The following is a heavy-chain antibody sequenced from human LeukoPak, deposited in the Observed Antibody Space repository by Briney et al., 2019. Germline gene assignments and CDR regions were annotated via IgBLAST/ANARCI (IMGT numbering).Heavy chain of an antibody. Sequence: PGGSLRLSCVASGFTFTDHPMSWVRQAPGKGLEWVATIKQDASVEHYADSVKGRFTTSRDNAKSSLYLQMNTLSGEDTAVYYCARLVRDMTTWDYWGQGTLVTVSS. CDR1: GFTFTDHP. CDR3: ARLVRDMTTWDY. D-gene: IGHD1-26*01. J-gene: IGHJ4*02. CDR2: IKQDASVE. V-gene: IGHV3-7*03.